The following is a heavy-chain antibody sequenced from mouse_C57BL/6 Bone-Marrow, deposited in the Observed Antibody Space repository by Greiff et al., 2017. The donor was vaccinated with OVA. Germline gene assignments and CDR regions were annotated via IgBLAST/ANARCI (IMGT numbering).Heavy chain of an antibody. Sequence: QVQLQQSGAELVKPGASVKMSCKASGYTFTSYWITWVKQRPGQGLEWIGVIYPGSGSSNYNEKFKSKATLTVDTSSSTAYMQLSSLTSEDSAVYYCARDYYGSSYYFDDWGKGTTLTVSS. CDR1: GYTFTSYW. CDR2: IYPGSGSS. J-gene: IGHJ2*01. V-gene: IGHV1-55*01. CDR3: ARDYYGSSYYFDD. D-gene: IGHD1-1*01.